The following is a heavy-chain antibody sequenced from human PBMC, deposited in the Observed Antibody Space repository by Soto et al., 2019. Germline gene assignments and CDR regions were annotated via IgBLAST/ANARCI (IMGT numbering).Heavy chain of an antibody. V-gene: IGHV1-69*13. CDR3: AREVGGGGDLYYFDY. CDR1: GGTFSSYA. CDR2: IIPIFGTA. D-gene: IGHD2-21*02. Sequence: ASVKVSCKASGGTFSSYAISWVRQAPGQGLEWMGGIIPIFGTANYAQKFQGRVTITADESTSTAYMELSSLRSEDTAVYYCAREVGGGGDLYYFDYWGQGTLVTVSS. J-gene: IGHJ4*02.